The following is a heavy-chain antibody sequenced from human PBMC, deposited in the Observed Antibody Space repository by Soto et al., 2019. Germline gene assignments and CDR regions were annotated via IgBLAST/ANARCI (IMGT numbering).Heavy chain of an antibody. CDR3: ALSGGYGYFYYYMDV. D-gene: IGHD6-19*01. Sequence: QLQLQESGPGLMKPSETLSLTCTVSGASISSSSYYWGWIRQPPGKGLEWIGSFYYSGSTYYNPSLKSRVTISVDTSKNQFSLKLSSVTAADTAVYHCALSGGYGYFYYYMDVWGKGTTVTVSS. CDR2: FYYSGST. J-gene: IGHJ6*03. CDR1: GASISSSSYY. V-gene: IGHV4-39*01.